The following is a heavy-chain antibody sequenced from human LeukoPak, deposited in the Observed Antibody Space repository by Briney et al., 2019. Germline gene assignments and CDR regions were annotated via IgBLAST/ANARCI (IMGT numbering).Heavy chain of an antibody. CDR1: GFTFSSYA. CDR2: ISYDGSNK. Sequence: GSLRLSCAASGFTFSSYAMHWVRQAPGKGLEWVAIISYDGSNKYYADSVKGRFTISRDNSKNTLYLQMNSLRAEDTAVYYCARGGCSGGSCYFPYYYYGMDVWGQGTTVTVSS. V-gene: IGHV3-30*04. CDR3: ARGGCSGGSCYFPYYYYGMDV. D-gene: IGHD2-15*01. J-gene: IGHJ6*02.